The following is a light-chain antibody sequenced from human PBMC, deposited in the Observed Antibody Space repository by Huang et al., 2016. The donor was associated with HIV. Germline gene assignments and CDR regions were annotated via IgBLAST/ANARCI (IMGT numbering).Light chain of an antibody. CDR1: QSVSDN. CDR3: QQYNNWPLT. V-gene: IGKV3-15*01. J-gene: IGKJ4*01. CDR2: DAS. Sequence: EIVMTQSPATLSVSPGQRATLSGRASQSVSDNLAWYQQKPGQAPRLLIYDASTRATGIPARFSGSGSGTEFSLTISSLQSEDFALYHCQQYNNWPLTFGGGTKVEIK.